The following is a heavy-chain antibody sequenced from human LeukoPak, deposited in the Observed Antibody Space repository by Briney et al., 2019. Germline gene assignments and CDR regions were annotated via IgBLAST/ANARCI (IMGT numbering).Heavy chain of an antibody. Sequence: GASVKVSCKVSGYTLTELSMHWVRQAPGKGLEWMGGFDPEDGETIYAQKFQGRVTMTEDTSTDTAYMELSSLRSEDTAVYYCATYPQDYYDSSGSRHAFDIWGQGTMVTVSS. CDR3: ATYPQDYYDSSGSRHAFDI. CDR1: GYTLTELS. D-gene: IGHD3-22*01. CDR2: FDPEDGET. J-gene: IGHJ3*02. V-gene: IGHV1-24*01.